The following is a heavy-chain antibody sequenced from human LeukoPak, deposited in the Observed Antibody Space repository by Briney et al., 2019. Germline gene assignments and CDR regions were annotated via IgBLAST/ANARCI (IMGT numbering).Heavy chain of an antibody. CDR1: GGSFSGYY. CDR2: INHSGST. D-gene: IGHD6-19*01. V-gene: IGHV4-34*01. J-gene: IGHJ3*02. Sequence: SETLSLTCAVYGGSFSGYYWSWIRQPPGKGLEWIGEINHSGSTNYNPSLKSRVTISVDTSKNQFSLKLSSVTAADTAVYHCARQQWPYAFDIWGQGTMVTVSS. CDR3: ARQQWPYAFDI.